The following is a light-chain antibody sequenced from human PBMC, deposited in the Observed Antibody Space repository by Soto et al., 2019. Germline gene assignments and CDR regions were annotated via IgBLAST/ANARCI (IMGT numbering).Light chain of an antibody. CDR3: QQYNNWPRAT. Sequence: EVMMTQSPATLSVSPGERATLSCRAGKSISSNLAWYQLKPGQAPRLLIYGASTRATGIPARFSGGGSGTEFNLTISSLQSEDFGVYYCQQYNNWPRATFGGGSKVDVK. CDR2: GAS. V-gene: IGKV3-15*01. J-gene: IGKJ4*01. CDR1: KSISSN.